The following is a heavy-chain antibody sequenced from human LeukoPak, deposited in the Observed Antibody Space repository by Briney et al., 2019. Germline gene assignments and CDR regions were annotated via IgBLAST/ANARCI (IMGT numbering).Heavy chain of an antibody. V-gene: IGHV3-23*01. CDR3: ATLGTAGWFDP. CDR2: ISGSGGST. J-gene: IGHJ5*02. Sequence: GGSLRLSCAASGFTFSSYWMSWVRQAPGKGLEWVSAISGSGGSTYYADSVKGRFTISRDNSKNTLYLQMNSLRAEDTAVYYCATLGTAGWFDPWGQGTLVTVSS. CDR1: GFTFSSYW.